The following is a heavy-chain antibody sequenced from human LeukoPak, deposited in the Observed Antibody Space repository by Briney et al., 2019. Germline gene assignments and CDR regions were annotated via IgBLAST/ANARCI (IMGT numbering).Heavy chain of an antibody. D-gene: IGHD3-10*01. V-gene: IGHV1-2*02. CDR1: GYTFTGYY. CDR3: ARVPRRTMVRGVIAHPTFDY. Sequence: GASVKVSCKASGYTFTGYYMHCVRQAPGQGLEWMGWINPNSGGTNYAQKFQGRVTMTRDTSISTAYMELSRLRSDDTAVYYCARVPRRTMVRGVIAHPTFDYWGQGTLVTVSS. J-gene: IGHJ4*02. CDR2: INPNSGGT.